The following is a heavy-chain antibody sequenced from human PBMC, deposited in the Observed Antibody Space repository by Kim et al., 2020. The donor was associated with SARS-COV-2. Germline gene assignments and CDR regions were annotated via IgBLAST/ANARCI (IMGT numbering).Heavy chain of an antibody. Sequence: GGSLRLSCAASGFTFSSYAMSWVRQAPGKGLEWVSTISGSGGSTYYADSVKGRFTISRDNSKSTLYLQVNSLRAEDTAVYYCAKVRPPTILWGSYQGWGQGTLVTVSS. V-gene: IGHV3-23*01. J-gene: IGHJ4*02. CDR1: GFTFSSYA. CDR3: AKVRPPTILWGSYQG. CDR2: ISGSGGST. D-gene: IGHD3-16*02.